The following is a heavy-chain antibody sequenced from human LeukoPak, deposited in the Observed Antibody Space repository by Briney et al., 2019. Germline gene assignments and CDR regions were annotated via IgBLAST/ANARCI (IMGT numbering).Heavy chain of an antibody. V-gene: IGHV4-38-2*02. CDR3: AREGSRFLLYNWFDP. CDR2: IYYSGST. CDR1: GYSISSGYY. J-gene: IGHJ5*02. D-gene: IGHD3-16*01. Sequence: PSETLSLTCTVSGYSISSGYYWGWIRQPPGKGLEWIGSIYYSGSTHYNPSLKSRVTISVDTSKNQFSLKLSSVTAADTAVYYCAREGSRFLLYNWFDPWGQGTLVTVSS.